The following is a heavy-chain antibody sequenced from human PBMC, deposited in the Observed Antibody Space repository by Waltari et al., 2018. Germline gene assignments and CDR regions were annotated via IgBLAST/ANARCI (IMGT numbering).Heavy chain of an antibody. Sequence: QVQLQESGPGLVKPSETLSLTCTVSGGSISSYYWSWIRQPPGKGLEWIWYIYSSGTTNNNLSLKSRVTISVDTSKNQFSLKLSSVTAADTAVYYCARDRYCSGGSCYGAGGAFDIWGQGTMVTVSS. CDR1: GGSISSYY. D-gene: IGHD2-15*01. CDR3: ARDRYCSGGSCYGAGGAFDI. V-gene: IGHV4-59*01. CDR2: IYSSGTT. J-gene: IGHJ3*02.